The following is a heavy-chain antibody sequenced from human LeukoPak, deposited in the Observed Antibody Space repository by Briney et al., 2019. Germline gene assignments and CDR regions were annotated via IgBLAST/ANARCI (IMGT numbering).Heavy chain of an antibody. CDR2: INSDGIYI. Sequence: GGSLRLSCAASGFTFSSYSMNWVRQAPGKGLEWVSSINSDGIYIYYADSMRGRFTVSRDSAKNLLFLQMNSVTVEDTAVFYCARDRAYDILTGYYGAQSEMYYFDYWGQGTLVTVSS. CDR3: ARDRAYDILTGYYGAQSEMYYFDY. CDR1: GFTFSSYS. J-gene: IGHJ4*02. V-gene: IGHV3-21*04. D-gene: IGHD3-9*01.